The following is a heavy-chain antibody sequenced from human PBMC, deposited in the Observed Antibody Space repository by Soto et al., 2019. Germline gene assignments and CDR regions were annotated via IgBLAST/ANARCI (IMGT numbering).Heavy chain of an antibody. CDR2: VFSSVSA. Sequence: SETLSLTCIVSGVSVRSYTWSWVRQPANKGLEWIGRVFSSVSATYNPSLKSRVSISMDTPEDRISLKLDSVTAADAGVYFCARDGMTTGDTWGPGTLVTVSS. J-gene: IGHJ4*02. CDR3: ARDGMTTGDT. D-gene: IGHD2-21*02. CDR1: GVSVRSYT. V-gene: IGHV4-4*07.